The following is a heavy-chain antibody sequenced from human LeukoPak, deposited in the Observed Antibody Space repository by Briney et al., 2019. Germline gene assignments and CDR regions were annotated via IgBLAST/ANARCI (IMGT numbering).Heavy chain of an antibody. V-gene: IGHV3-15*01. D-gene: IGHD6-13*01. CDR3: TTDPQQLAFYYFDY. Sequence: KSKTDGGTTDYAAPVKGRFTISRDDSKNTLYLQMNSLKTEDIAVYYCTTDPQQLAFYYFDYWGQGTLVTVSS. CDR2: KSKTDGGTT. J-gene: IGHJ4*02.